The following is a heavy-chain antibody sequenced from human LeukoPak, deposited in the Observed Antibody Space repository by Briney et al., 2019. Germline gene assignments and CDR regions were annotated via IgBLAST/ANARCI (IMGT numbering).Heavy chain of an antibody. J-gene: IGHJ4*02. CDR2: IGGSGDKT. CDR1: GFTFNRNA. V-gene: IGHV3-23*01. Sequence: GGSLRLSCAASGFTFNRNAISWVRQAPGKGLEWVSTIGGSGDKTFYADSVRGRFTISRDNSKDMLHLQMSSLTGEDTALYYCVRRGDASSGWGDHDYWGQGALVTVSS. D-gene: IGHD6-19*01. CDR3: VRRGDASSGWGDHDY.